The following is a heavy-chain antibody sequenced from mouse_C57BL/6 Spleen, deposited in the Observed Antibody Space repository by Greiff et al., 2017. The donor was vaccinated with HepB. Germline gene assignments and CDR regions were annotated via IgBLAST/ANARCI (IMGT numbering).Heavy chain of an antibody. CDR3: ARDRGYSNGFY. J-gene: IGHJ2*01. V-gene: IGHV3-6*01. D-gene: IGHD2-5*01. CDR2: ISYDGSN. Sequence: EVKLQESGPGLVKPSQSLSLTCSVTGYSITSGYYWNWIRQFPGNKLEWMGYISYDGSNNYNPSLKNRISITRDTSKNQFFLKLNSVTTEDTATYYCARDRGYSNGFYWGQGTTLTVSS. CDR1: GYSITSGYY.